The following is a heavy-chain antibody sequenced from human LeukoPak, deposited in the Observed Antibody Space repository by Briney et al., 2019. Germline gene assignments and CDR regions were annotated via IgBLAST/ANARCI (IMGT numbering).Heavy chain of an antibody. CDR3: ARDSTYVERSGLYYDVFDI. D-gene: IGHD3-22*01. CDR1: GFTFNKYW. J-gene: IGHJ3*02. V-gene: IGHV3-7*01. Sequence: PGGSLRLSCAASGFTFNKYWLTWVRQAPGKGLEWVANINRDGSVIHYVDSVEGRFTISRDNIKNSLYLQMDSLTPEDTAVYYCARDSTYVERSGLYYDVFDIWGQGTMVAVSS. CDR2: INRDGSVI.